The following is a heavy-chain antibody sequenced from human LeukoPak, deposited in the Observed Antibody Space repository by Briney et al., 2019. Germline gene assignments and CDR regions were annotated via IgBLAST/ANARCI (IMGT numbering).Heavy chain of an antibody. J-gene: IGHJ4*02. D-gene: IGHD1-26*01. CDR3: AKRVGIYYPYYFDY. CDR2: IKSKTDGGTT. Sequence: SGGSLRLSCAASGFTFSNAWMSWVRQAPGKGLEWVGRIKSKTDGGTTDCAAPVKGRFTISRDDSKNTLYLQMNSLKTEDTAVYYCAKRVGIYYPYYFDYWGQGTLVTVSS. V-gene: IGHV3-15*01. CDR1: GFTFSNAW.